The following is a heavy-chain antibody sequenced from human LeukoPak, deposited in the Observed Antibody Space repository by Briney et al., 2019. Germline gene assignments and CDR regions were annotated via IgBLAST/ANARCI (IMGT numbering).Heavy chain of an antibody. CDR2: INHSGST. V-gene: IGHV4-34*01. Sequence: WETLSLTCAVYGGSFSGYYWSWIRQPPGKGLEWIGEINHSGSTNYNPSLKSRVTISVDTSKNQFSLKLSSVTAADTAVYYCAREPDYQDAFDIWGQGTMVTVSS. J-gene: IGHJ3*02. D-gene: IGHD4-11*01. CDR1: GGSFSGYY. CDR3: AREPDYQDAFDI.